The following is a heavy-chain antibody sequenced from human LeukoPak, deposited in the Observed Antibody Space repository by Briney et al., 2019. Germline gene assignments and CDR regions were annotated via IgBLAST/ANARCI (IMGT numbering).Heavy chain of an antibody. V-gene: IGHV4-39*01. J-gene: IGHJ3*02. CDR1: GGSISRSSYY. D-gene: IGHD3-16*01. Sequence: SETLSLTCTVSGGSISRSSYYWGWIRQPPGKGLEWIGSIHYSGSTHYNPSLKSRVTISVDTSKNQFSLKLRSVTAADTAVYYCASHPPIGALDIWGRGTMVTGSS. CDR3: ASHPPIGALDI. CDR2: IHYSGST.